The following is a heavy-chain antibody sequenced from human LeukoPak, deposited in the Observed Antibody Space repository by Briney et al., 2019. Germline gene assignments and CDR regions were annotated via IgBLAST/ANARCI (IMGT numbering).Heavy chain of an antibody. CDR3: ARQNFYRYCRSTSCYRPYYYYYMDV. CDR2: INHSGST. J-gene: IGHJ6*03. Sequence: SETLSLPCAVYGGSFSGYYWSWIRQPPGKGLEWIGEINHSGSTNYNPSLKSRVTISVDTSKNQFSLKLSSVTAADTTVYYCARQNFYRYCRSTSCYRPYYYYYMDVWGKGTTVTISS. D-gene: IGHD2-2*01. V-gene: IGHV4-34*01. CDR1: GGSFSGYY.